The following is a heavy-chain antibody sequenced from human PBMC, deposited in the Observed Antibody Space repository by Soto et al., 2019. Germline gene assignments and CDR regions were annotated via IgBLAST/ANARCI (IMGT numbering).Heavy chain of an antibody. J-gene: IGHJ4*02. CDR2: MNPNSGNT. V-gene: IGHV1-8*01. CDR1: GYTFTSYD. D-gene: IGHD5-12*01. CDR3: AIPDNPNIDPGMDFFDY. Sequence: ASVKVSCKASGYTFTSYDINWVRQATGQGLEWMGWMNPNSGNTGYAQKFQGRVTMTRNTSISTAYMELSSLRSEDTAVFYCAIPDNPNIDPGMDFFDYWGQGTLVTVSS.